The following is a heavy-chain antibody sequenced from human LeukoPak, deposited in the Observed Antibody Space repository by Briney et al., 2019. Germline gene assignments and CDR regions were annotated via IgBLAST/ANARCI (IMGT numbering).Heavy chain of an antibody. J-gene: IGHJ4*02. CDR1: GYSFTSYW. Sequence: GESLKISCKGSGYSFTSYWIGWVRQMPGKGLEWMGIIYPGDSDTRYSPSFQGQVTISADKSISTAYLQWSSLKASDTAMYYCARLKGVGDFWSGPLYYFDYWGQGTLVTVSS. D-gene: IGHD3-3*01. CDR3: ARLKGVGDFWSGPLYYFDY. CDR2: IYPGDSDT. V-gene: IGHV5-51*01.